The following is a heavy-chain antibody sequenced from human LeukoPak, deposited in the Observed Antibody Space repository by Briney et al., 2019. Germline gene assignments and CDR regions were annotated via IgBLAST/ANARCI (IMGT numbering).Heavy chain of an antibody. CDR2: IDSSGRAL. V-gene: IGHV3-11*01. Sequence: GGSLRLSCAASGFTFSAHYMSWIRLAPGKGLEWVSYIDSSGRALYYADSVKGRFTISRDNAKNSLFLQMDSLRAEDTAVYYCAALFPLGYCSGGSCLDDAFDIWGQGTMVTVSS. CDR3: AALFPLGYCSGGSCLDDAFDI. D-gene: IGHD2-15*01. J-gene: IGHJ3*02. CDR1: GFTFSAHY.